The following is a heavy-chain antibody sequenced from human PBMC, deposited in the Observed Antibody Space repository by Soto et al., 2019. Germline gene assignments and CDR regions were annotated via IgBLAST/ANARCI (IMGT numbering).Heavy chain of an antibody. J-gene: IGHJ6*02. D-gene: IGHD6-19*01. Sequence: QVQLQESGPGLVKPSETLSLTCTVSGGSISSYYWSWIRQPPGKGLEWIGYIYYSGSTNYNPSLKSRVTISVDTSKNQFSLKLSSVTAADTAVYYYAREVAVAGTYYYYGMDVWGQGTTVTVSS. CDR3: AREVAVAGTYYYYGMDV. CDR2: IYYSGST. CDR1: GGSISSYY. V-gene: IGHV4-59*01.